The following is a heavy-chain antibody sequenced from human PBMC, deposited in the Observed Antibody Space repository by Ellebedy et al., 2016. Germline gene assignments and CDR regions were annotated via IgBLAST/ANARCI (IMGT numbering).Heavy chain of an antibody. CDR2: INHSGST. Sequence: SETLSLTCAVYGGSFSGYYWSWIRQPPGKGLEWIGEINHSGSTNYNPSLQSRVTISVDTSKNQFSLKLSSATAADTAVYYCAASYYYGSGSYYNPPHYDYWGQGTLVTVSS. V-gene: IGHV4-34*01. D-gene: IGHD3-10*01. J-gene: IGHJ4*02. CDR3: AASYYYGSGSYYNPPHYDY. CDR1: GGSFSGYY.